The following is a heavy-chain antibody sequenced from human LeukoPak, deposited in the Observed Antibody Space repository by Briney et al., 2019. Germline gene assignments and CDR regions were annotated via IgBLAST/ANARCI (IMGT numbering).Heavy chain of an antibody. V-gene: IGHV4-39*01. Sequence: SQTLSLTCTVSGGSLTSSSYYWGWIRQPPGKGLEWSVVLYYSGGTHYNPCLKSRVTISLDTSKNQCSLKVSSVTAADTAVFYCARHHRGGDYFDYWGRGTLVTVS. CDR2: LYYSGGT. J-gene: IGHJ4*02. CDR1: GGSLTSSSYY. CDR3: ARHHRGGDYFDY.